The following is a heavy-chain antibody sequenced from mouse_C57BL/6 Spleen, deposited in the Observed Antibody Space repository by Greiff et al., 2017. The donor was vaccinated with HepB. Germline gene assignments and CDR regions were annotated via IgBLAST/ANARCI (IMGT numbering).Heavy chain of an antibody. J-gene: IGHJ4*01. Sequence: QVQLQQPGAELVKPGASVKMSCKASGYTFTSYWITWVKQRPGQGLEWIGDIYPGSGSTNYNEKFKSKATLTVDTSSSTAYMQLSSLTSEDSAVYYGARLPPPVYYGSSYYAMDYWGQGTSVTVSS. CDR3: ARLPPPVYYGSSYYAMDY. CDR2: IYPGSGST. CDR1: GYTFTSYW. V-gene: IGHV1-55*01. D-gene: IGHD1-1*01.